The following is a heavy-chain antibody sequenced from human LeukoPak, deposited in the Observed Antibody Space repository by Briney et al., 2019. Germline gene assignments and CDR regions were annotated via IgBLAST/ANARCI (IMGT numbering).Heavy chain of an antibody. CDR3: VSGYSYFDY. Sequence: GSLRLSCAASGFTFSSYWMHRVRQAPGKGLVWVSRITSDGSSTSYADSVKGRFTISRDNAKNTLYLRMNSLRAEDTAVYYCVSGYSYFDYWGQGTLVTVSS. CDR1: GFTFSSYW. D-gene: IGHD5-18*01. V-gene: IGHV3-74*01. CDR2: ITSDGSST. J-gene: IGHJ4*02.